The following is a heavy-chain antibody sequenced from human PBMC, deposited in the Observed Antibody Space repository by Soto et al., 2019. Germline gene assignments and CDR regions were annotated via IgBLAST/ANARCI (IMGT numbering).Heavy chain of an antibody. CDR2: MSYDGSDT. V-gene: IGHV3-30*02. CDR3: AKVMTEYSGVAIDH. D-gene: IGHD1-26*01. Sequence: QPGGSLRLSCVGSGFIFSNNGMHWVRQTPGKGLEWVAFMSYDGSDTFYADSVRGRFTISRDNSKDTVYLQINSLRRDDTAMYFCAKVMTEYSGVAIDHWGQGTLVTVSS. J-gene: IGHJ4*02. CDR1: GFIFSNNG.